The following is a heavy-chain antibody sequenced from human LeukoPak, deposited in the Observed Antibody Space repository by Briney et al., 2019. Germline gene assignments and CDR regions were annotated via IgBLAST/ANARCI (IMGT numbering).Heavy chain of an antibody. CDR1: GFTFSSYS. V-gene: IGHV3-48*02. CDR3: ARVSSGYYLEYFQH. Sequence: GGSLRLSCAASGFTFSSYSMNWVRQAPGKGLEWVSYISSSSSTIYYADSVKGRLTISRDNAKNSLYLQMNSLRDEDTAVYYCARVSSGYYLEYFQHWGQGTLVTVSS. CDR2: ISSSSSTI. D-gene: IGHD3-22*01. J-gene: IGHJ1*01.